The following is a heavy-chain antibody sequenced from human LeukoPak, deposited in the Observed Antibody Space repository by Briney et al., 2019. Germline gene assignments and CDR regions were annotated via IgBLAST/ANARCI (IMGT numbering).Heavy chain of an antibody. CDR2: IYYSGST. CDR1: GGSISSYY. Sequence: SETLSLTCTVSGGSISSYYWSWIRQPPGKGLEWIGYIYYSGSTNYNPSLKSRVTISVDTSKNQFSLKLSSVTAADTAVYYCASLVYSLDYWGQGTLVTVSS. J-gene: IGHJ4*02. D-gene: IGHD6-13*01. V-gene: IGHV4-59*01. CDR3: ASLVYSLDY.